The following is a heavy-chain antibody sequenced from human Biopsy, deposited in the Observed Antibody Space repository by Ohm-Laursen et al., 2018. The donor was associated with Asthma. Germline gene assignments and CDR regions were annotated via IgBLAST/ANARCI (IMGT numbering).Heavy chain of an antibody. Sequence: GTLSLTCTVSGVSIRSYYWTWIRQPPGKGLEWIGNIHYSGSTYSSPSLKSRVTISVDTSKKQISLRLSSVIAADTADYYCAGFCSGGNCPDHWGQGALVTVSS. CDR2: IHYSGST. CDR3: AGFCSGGNCPDH. CDR1: GVSIRSYY. V-gene: IGHV4-59*01. J-gene: IGHJ4*02. D-gene: IGHD2-15*01.